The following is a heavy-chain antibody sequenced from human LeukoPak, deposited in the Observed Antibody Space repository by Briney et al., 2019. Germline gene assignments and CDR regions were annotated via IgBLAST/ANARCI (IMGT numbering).Heavy chain of an antibody. J-gene: IGHJ3*02. CDR1: GYTFTGYY. CDR3: ASLGRRDKWEAFDI. CDR2: INPNGGGT. Sequence: GASVKVSCKASGYTFTGYYMHWVRQAPGQGLEWMGWINPNGGGTNYAQKFQGRVTMTRDTSISTAYMELSRLRSDDTAVYYCASLGRRDKWEAFDIWGQGTMVTVSS. V-gene: IGHV1-2*02. D-gene: IGHD1-26*01.